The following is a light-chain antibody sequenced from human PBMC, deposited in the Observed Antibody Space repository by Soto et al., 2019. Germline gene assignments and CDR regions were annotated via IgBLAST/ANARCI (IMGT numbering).Light chain of an antibody. CDR3: QHYDIPPPYT. V-gene: IGKV3-20*01. CDR1: RSVASSY. Sequence: EIVSTHSPVTLSLSPGERATLSCRASRSVASSYLGWYQQKPGQAPRRLIYAASPMATGLRDMFTGSGAATDFTLTLSRLEPEDSAVYYYQHYDIPPPYTVAKGTKFDIK. J-gene: IGKJ2*01. CDR2: AAS.